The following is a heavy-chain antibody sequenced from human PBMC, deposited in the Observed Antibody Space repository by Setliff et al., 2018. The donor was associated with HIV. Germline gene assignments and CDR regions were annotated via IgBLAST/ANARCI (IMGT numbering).Heavy chain of an antibody. J-gene: IGHJ5*02. V-gene: IGHV4-39*07. Sequence: SETLSLTCTVSGGSISSSSYYWGWIRQPPGKGLEWIGSIYYSGSTYYNPSLKSRVTISVDTSKNQFSLKLSSVTAADTAVYYCARELTVDADMVTRWFDPWGQGTLVTVSS. D-gene: IGHD5-18*01. CDR3: ARELTVDADMVTRWFDP. CDR1: GGSISSSSYY. CDR2: IYYSGST.